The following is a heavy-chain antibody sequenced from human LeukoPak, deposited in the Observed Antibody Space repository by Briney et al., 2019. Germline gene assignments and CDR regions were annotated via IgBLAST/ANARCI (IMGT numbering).Heavy chain of an antibody. J-gene: IGHJ5*01. CDR1: GGSFRNYW. V-gene: IGHV4-34*01. CDR3: VRGGYWTFDS. Sequence: PETLSLTCAVYGGSFRNYWWTWIRQPPGKGLEWIGEIHDSGRTNYNPSLKSRVTISVDTSKNQFSLKLSSVIAADTAVYFCVRGGYWTFDSWGQGILVTVSS. D-gene: IGHD1-1*01. CDR2: IHDSGRT.